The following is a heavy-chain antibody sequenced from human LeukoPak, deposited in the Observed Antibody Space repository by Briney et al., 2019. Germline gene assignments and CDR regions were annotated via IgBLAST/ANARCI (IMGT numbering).Heavy chain of an antibody. CDR2: INPNSGGT. D-gene: IGHD5-12*01. CDR3: ARVGVGYSGYDPFDY. J-gene: IGHJ4*02. V-gene: IGHV1-2*02. CDR1: GYTFTGYY. Sequence: GASVKVSCKASGYTFTGYYMHWVRQAPGQGLEWMGWINPNSGGTNYAQKFQGRVTMTRDTSISTAYMELSRLRSDDTAVYYCARVGVGYSGYDPFDYWGQGTLVTVSS.